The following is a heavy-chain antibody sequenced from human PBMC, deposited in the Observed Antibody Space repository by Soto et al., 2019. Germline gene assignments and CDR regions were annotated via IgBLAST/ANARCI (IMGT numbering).Heavy chain of an antibody. CDR3: ARGSCSGGSCYGMAV. J-gene: IGHJ6*02. D-gene: IGHD2-15*01. CDR2: SNPNGDRP. Sequence: QVQLVQSGPEVKQPGASVKISCKASGYTFTNYYIHWVRQAPGQGLEWVGLSNPNGDRPTYAERFQGRSTMTRDTDTTTVSMEVRSLRSEDSAVYYCARGSCSGGSCYGMAVWGQGTAVTVSS. CDR1: GYTFTNYY. V-gene: IGHV1-46*01.